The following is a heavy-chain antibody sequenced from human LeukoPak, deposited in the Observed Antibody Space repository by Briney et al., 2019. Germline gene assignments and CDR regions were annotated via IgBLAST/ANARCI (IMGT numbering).Heavy chain of an antibody. V-gene: IGHV4-38-2*02. D-gene: IGHD1-1*01. CDR3: ARDVEEATGTTVLRTIDY. CDR1: GYSISSGYY. Sequence: SETLSLTCTVSGYSISSGYYWGWIRQPPGKGLEWIGRIHHSGSTYYNPSLKSRLTISVDTSKNQFSLKLTSVTAADTAVYYCARDVEEATGTTVLRTIDYWGQGTLVTVSS. CDR2: IHHSGST. J-gene: IGHJ4*02.